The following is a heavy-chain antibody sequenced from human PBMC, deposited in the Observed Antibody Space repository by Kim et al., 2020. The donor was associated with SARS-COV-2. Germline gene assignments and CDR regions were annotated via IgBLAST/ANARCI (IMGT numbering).Heavy chain of an antibody. V-gene: IGHV3-23*03. J-gene: IGHJ4*02. CDR2: IYSGGSST. Sequence: GGSLRLSCAASGFTFSSYAMSWVRQAPGKGLEWVSVIYSGGSSTYYADSVKGRFTISRDNSKNTLYLQMNSLRAEDTAVYYCAKDSRDGSLAAAGYDSWGPGTLVTVSS. D-gene: IGHD6-13*01. CDR1: GFTFSSYA. CDR3: AKDSRDGSLAAAGYDS.